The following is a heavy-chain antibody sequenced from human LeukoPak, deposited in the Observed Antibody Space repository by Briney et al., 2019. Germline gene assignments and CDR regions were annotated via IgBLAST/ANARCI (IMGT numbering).Heavy chain of an antibody. CDR3: ARRTGYDILTGYHLYCFDY. V-gene: IGHV3-21*01. J-gene: IGHJ4*02. D-gene: IGHD3-9*01. CDR1: GFTFSSYS. CDR2: ISSSSSYI. Sequence: TGGSLRLSCAASGFTFSSYSMNWVRQAPGKGLEWVSSISSSSSYIYYADSVKGRFTISRDNAKNSLYLQMNSLRAEDTAVYYCARRTGYDILTGYHLYCFDYWGQGTLVTVSS.